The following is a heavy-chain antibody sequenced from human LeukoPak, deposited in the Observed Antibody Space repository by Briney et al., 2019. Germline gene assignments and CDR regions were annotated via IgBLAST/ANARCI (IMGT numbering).Heavy chain of an antibody. Sequence: SETLSLTCTVSGGSISSSSYYWGWIRQPPGKGLEWIGSIYYSGSTYYNPSLKSRVTISVDTSKNQFSLKLSSVTAADTAVYYCAVGLSYYIDYWGQGTLVTVSS. CDR3: AVGLSYYIDY. CDR2: IYYSGST. J-gene: IGHJ4*02. CDR1: GGSISSSSYY. V-gene: IGHV4-39*07. D-gene: IGHD1-26*01.